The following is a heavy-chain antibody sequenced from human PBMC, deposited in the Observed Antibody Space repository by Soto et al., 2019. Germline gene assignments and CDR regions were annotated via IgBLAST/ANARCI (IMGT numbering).Heavy chain of an antibody. CDR2: ISGSGGGT. Sequence: PGGSLRLSCAASGFTFSSYAMSWVRQAPGKGLEWVSAISGSGGGTYYADSVKGRFTISRDNSKNTLYLQMNSLRAEDTAVYYCAKDFTFQGGTHDYWGQGTLVTVSS. J-gene: IGHJ4*02. CDR1: GFTFSSYA. D-gene: IGHD2-15*01. CDR3: AKDFTFQGGTHDY. V-gene: IGHV3-23*01.